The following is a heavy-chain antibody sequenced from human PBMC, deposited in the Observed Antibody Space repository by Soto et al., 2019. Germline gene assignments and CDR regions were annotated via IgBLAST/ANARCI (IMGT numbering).Heavy chain of an antibody. CDR3: ARGGVTAGYYFDY. D-gene: IGHD2-2*01. CDR1: GGSISSYY. J-gene: IGHJ4*02. CDR2: IYYSGST. V-gene: IGHV4-59*01. Sequence: PSETLSLTCTVSGGSISSYYWSWIRQPPGKGLEWIGYIYYSGSTNYNPSLKSRVTISVDTSKNQFSLKLSSVTAADTAVYYCARGGVTAGYYFDYWGQGTLVTVSS.